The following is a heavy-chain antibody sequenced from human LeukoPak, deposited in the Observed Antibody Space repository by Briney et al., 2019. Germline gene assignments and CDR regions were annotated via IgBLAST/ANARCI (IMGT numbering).Heavy chain of an antibody. V-gene: IGHV1-2*02. CDR3: ARDRNFGRNWFDP. Sequence: ASVKVSCKASGYTFTGYYMHWVRQAPGQGLEWMGWINPNSGGTNYAQKFQGRVTMTRDTSISTAYMELSRLRSDDTAVYNCARDRNFGRNWFDPWGQGTLVTVSS. D-gene: IGHD3/OR15-3a*01. CDR1: GYTFTGYY. CDR2: INPNSGGT. J-gene: IGHJ5*02.